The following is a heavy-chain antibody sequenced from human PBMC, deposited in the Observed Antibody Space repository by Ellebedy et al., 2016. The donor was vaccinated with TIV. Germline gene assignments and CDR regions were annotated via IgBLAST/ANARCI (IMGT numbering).Heavy chain of an antibody. CDR1: GLTFSSHA. D-gene: IGHD4-23*01. J-gene: IGHJ3*01. CDR3: ASDPVGVGPAFDV. CDR2: ITERGGNT. V-gene: IGHV3-23*01. Sequence: PGGSLRLSCAASGLTFSSHAMSWVRQAPGKGLEWVSSITERGGNTYYADSVKGRFTISRDNSKDTLFLQMNSLRAEDTAIYFCASDPVGVGPAFDVWGQGTMVTVSS.